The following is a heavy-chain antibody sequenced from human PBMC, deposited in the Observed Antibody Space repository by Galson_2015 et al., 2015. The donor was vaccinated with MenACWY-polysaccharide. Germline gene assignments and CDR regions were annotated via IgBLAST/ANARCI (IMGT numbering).Heavy chain of an antibody. CDR3: AKATCGSPSCYGFDH. CDR2: ISASGGTT. Sequence: SLRLSCAASGFTFSSYAISWVRQAPGQGLEWVSTISASGGTTHYADAVKGRFVISRDASKSTLYLQLNSLRAEDTATYYCAKATCGSPSCYGFDHWGQGTPVTFSS. CDR1: GFTFSSYA. J-gene: IGHJ4*02. V-gene: IGHV3-23*01. D-gene: IGHD2-2*01.